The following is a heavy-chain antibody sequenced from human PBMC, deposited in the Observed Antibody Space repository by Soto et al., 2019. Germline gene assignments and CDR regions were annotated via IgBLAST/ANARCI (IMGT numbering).Heavy chain of an antibody. D-gene: IGHD3-16*01. CDR2: INHSGST. Sequence: SETLSLTCAVYGGSFSGYYWSWIRQPPGKGLEWIGEINHSGSTNYNPSLKSRVTISVDTSKNQFSLKLSSVTAADTAVYYCAREPIMITFGGAKGNAFDIWGQGTMVTVSS. CDR3: AREPIMITFGGAKGNAFDI. CDR1: GGSFSGYY. J-gene: IGHJ3*02. V-gene: IGHV4-34*01.